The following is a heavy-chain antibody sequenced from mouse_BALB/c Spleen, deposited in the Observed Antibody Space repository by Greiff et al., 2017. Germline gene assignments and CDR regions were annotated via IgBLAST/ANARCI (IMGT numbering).Heavy chain of an antibody. D-gene: IGHD2-1*01. CDR2: IDPENGDT. CDR3: NAGGNRAMDY. V-gene: IGHV14-4*02. Sequence: EVQLQQSGAELVRSGASVKLSCTASGFNIKDYYMHWVKQRPEQGLEWIGWIDPENGDTEYAPKFQGKATMTADTSSNTAYLQLSCLTSEDTAVYYCNAGGNRAMDYWGQGTSVTVSA. CDR1: GFNIKDYY. J-gene: IGHJ4*01.